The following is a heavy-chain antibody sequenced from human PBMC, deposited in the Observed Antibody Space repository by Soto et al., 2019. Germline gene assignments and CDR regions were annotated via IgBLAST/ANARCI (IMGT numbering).Heavy chain of an antibody. J-gene: IGHJ5*02. D-gene: IGHD2-2*02. CDR3: ARGYCSSSSCYIWDNWFDP. CDR2: IYYSGRT. Sequence: SETVSLTCTVSGGSISSYYWSWIRQPPGKGLEWIGYIYYSGRTNYNPSLKSRVTISVDTSKNQFSLKLSSVTAADTAVYYCARGYCSSSSCYIWDNWFDPWGQGTLVTAS. V-gene: IGHV4-59*01. CDR1: GGSISSYY.